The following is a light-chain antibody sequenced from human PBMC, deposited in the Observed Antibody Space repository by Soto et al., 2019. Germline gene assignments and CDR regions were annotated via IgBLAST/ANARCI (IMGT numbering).Light chain of an antibody. V-gene: IGKV3-11*01. J-gene: IGKJ4*01. CDR3: QQRSNWPPLT. CDR2: DAF. CDR1: QSVSTY. Sequence: EIVLTQSPATLSLSPGERATLSCRASQSVSTYLAWYQQKSGQAPRLLIYDAFNRATGIPARFSGSGSGTDFTLTISSLEPEDFAVYYCQQRSNWPPLTFCGGTKVEIK.